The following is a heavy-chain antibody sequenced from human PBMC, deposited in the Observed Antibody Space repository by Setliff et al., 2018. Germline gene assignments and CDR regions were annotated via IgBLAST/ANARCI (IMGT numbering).Heavy chain of an antibody. V-gene: IGHV4-59*11. Sequence: SETLSLTCTVSPGSISRHYWSWLRQAPGKGLEWIGYRHDNGERDYNPSLGSRVTISVDTSKNQFSLMLTSVTAADTAIYYCAGRPQNTPMGPCDYWGQGTLVTVSS. CDR3: AGRPQNTPMGPCDY. J-gene: IGHJ4*02. D-gene: IGHD5-18*01. CDR1: PGSISRHY. CDR2: RHDNGER.